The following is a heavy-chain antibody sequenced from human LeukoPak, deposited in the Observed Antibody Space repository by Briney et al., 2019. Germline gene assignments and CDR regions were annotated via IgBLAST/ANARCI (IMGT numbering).Heavy chain of an antibody. D-gene: IGHD1-26*01. CDR2: IDWGDDK. CDR3: ARTRYFSGSSYYFDY. V-gene: IGHV2-70*11. J-gene: IGHJ4*02. Sequence: ESGPALVKPTQTLTLTCTFSGFSLSTSGMCVSWIRQPPGKALEWLARIDWGDDKYYSTSLKTRLTISKDTSKNRVVLTMTNMDPVDTATYYCARTRYFSGSSYYFDYWGQGTLVTVSS. CDR1: GFSLSTSGMC.